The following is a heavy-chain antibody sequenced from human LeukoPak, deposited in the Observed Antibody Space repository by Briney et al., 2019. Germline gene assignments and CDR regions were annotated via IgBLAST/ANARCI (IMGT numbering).Heavy chain of an antibody. CDR3: ARQGDYYDSSGYYYAFDY. D-gene: IGHD3-22*01. CDR1: GFTLSSYE. J-gene: IGHJ4*02. Sequence: GGSLRLSCAASGFTLSSYEMNWVRQAPGKGLEWVSYISSSGSTIYYADSVKGRFTISRDNAKNSLYLQMNSLRAEDTAVYYCARQGDYYDSSGYYYAFDYWGQGTLVTVSS. CDR2: ISSSGSTI. V-gene: IGHV3-48*03.